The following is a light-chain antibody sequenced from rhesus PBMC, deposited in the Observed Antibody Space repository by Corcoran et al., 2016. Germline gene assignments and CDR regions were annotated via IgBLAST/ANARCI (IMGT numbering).Light chain of an antibody. CDR3: HQHTSYPRP. J-gene: IGKJ1*01. CDR2: YAS. CDR1: QGISNH. Sequence: DIQMTQSPSSLFASVGDTVTITCRASQGISNHSAWYQQKPGKAPKPLIYYASNLESGGPSRFSGSGSGTDFTLPLSSLQPEDFATYYCHQHTSYPRPFGQGTKVEIK. V-gene: IGKV1S14*01.